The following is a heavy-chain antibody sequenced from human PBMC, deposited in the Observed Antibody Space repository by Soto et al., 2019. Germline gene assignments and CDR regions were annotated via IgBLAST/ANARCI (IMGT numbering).Heavy chain of an antibody. J-gene: IGHJ5*01. CDR1: GFTFNSYG. Sequence: QVQLVESGGGVVQPGRSLRLSCAASGFTFNSYGMHWVRQVPGKGLEWVAMIWYDGSDEYYADSVKGRFTISRDNSKNIVYLQVNTLRAEDTAVYYCARDEAVRRFDSWGQGILVTVSS. V-gene: IGHV3-33*01. D-gene: IGHD6-6*01. CDR2: IWYDGSDE. CDR3: ARDEAVRRFDS.